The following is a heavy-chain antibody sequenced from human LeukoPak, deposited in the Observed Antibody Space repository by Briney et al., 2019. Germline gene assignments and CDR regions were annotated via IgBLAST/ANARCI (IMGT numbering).Heavy chain of an antibody. V-gene: IGHV4-39*07. CDR1: GGSISSSSCY. D-gene: IGHD2-8*01. CDR2: IYYSGST. J-gene: IGHJ4*02. Sequence: PSETLSLTCTVSGGSISSSSCYWGWVRQPPGKGLEWIGSIYYSGSTHYSPSLKSRVTISVDTSKNQFSLTLSSVTAADTAVYYCSRENGAFSPFGYWGQGTLVTVPS. CDR3: SRENGAFSPFGY.